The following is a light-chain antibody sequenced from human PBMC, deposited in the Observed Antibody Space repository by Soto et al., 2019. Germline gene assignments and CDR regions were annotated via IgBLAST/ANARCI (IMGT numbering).Light chain of an antibody. CDR1: QSISTY. V-gene: IGKV1-39*01. CDR2: AAS. Sequence: DIQITQSPSSLSASVGDRVTITCRASQSISTYLHWYQQKPGKAPNLLIYAASTLQSGVPSRFSGSGSGTDFTLTISSLQPEDFATYFCQHGYSTPLTFGGGTKVDIK. CDR3: QHGYSTPLT. J-gene: IGKJ4*01.